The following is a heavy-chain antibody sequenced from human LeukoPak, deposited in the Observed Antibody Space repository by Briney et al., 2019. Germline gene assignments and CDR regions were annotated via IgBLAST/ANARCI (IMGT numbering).Heavy chain of an antibody. Sequence: SETLSLTCTVSGGSISSSSYYWGWIRQPPGKGLEWIGSIYYSGSTYYNPSLKSRVTISVDTSKNQFSLKLSSVTAADTAVYYSARHWYSSSWFHYWGQGTLVTVSS. J-gene: IGHJ4*02. CDR2: IYYSGST. CDR3: ARHWYSSSWFHY. D-gene: IGHD6-13*01. V-gene: IGHV4-39*01. CDR1: GGSISSSSYY.